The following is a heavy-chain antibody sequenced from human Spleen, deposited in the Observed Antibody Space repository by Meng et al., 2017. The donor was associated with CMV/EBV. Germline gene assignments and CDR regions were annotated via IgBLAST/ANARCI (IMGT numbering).Heavy chain of an antibody. CDR3: ARDRGTVTYYFED. D-gene: IGHD4-17*01. V-gene: IGHV1-46*01. CDR1: GYTFTSYY. CDR2: INPSDDST. J-gene: IGHJ4*02. Sequence: ASVKVSCKAAGYTFTSYYMHWVRQAPGQGLEWMGIINPSDDSTSYAQKFQGRVTMTRDTSTSTVYMELSSLRSEDTAVYYCARDRGTVTYYFEDWGQGTLVTVSS.